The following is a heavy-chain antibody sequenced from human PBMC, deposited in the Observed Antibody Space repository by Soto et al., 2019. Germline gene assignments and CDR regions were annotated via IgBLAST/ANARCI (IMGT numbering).Heavy chain of an antibody. CDR3: ARDLQYFDWLPPYYYYYGMDV. J-gene: IGHJ6*02. Sequence: GGSLRLSCAASGFTFSSYSMNWVRQAPGKGLECVSSISSSSSYIYYADSVKGRFTISRDNAKNSLYLQMNSLRAEDTAVYYCARDLQYFDWLPPYYYYYGMDVWGQGTTVTVSS. D-gene: IGHD3-9*01. CDR1: GFTFSSYS. CDR2: ISSSSSYI. V-gene: IGHV3-21*01.